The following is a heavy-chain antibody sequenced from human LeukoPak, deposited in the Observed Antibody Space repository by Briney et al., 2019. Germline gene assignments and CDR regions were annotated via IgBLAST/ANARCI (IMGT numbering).Heavy chain of an antibody. CDR3: AKDGEDVCSSTSCKSRAYYYYYYMDV. J-gene: IGHJ6*03. CDR2: MWYDGSNK. Sequence: GGSLRLSCAASGFTFSSYGMHWVRQAPGKGLEWVAVMWYDGSNKYYADSVKGRFTISRDNSKDTLYLQMNSLRAEDTAVYYCAKDGEDVCSSTSCKSRAYYYYYYMDVWGKGTTVTVSS. CDR1: GFTFSSYG. D-gene: IGHD2-2*01. V-gene: IGHV3-33*06.